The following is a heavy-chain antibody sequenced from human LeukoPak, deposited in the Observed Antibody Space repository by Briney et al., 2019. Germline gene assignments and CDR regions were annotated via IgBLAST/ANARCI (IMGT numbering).Heavy chain of an antibody. Sequence: SETLSLTCSVSGGSISTHYYNWIRQSPGKGLEWIGRISYSGSTNYNPSLQSRVTISVDTSKNQFALKLSSVTAADTAVYYCARSYCGSDCSSGGGIVDYWGQGTLVTVSS. V-gene: IGHV4-59*08. CDR2: ISYSGST. CDR1: GGSISTHY. CDR3: ARSYCGSDCSSGGGIVDY. D-gene: IGHD2-21*02. J-gene: IGHJ4*02.